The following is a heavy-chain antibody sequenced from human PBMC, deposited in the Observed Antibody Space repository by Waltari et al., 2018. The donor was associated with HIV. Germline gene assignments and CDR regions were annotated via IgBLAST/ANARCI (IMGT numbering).Heavy chain of an antibody. CDR1: GGSISSSYYY. CDR3: ARHSSVTKIHFDY. V-gene: IGHV4-39*01. J-gene: IGHJ4*02. D-gene: IGHD4-4*01. Sequence: QLQLQESGPGLVKPSETLSLTCTVPGGSISSSYYYWGWISQPPGKGLEWIGSIYYSGSTYYNPSLKSRVTISVDTSKNQFSLKLSSVTAADTAVYYCARHSSVTKIHFDYWGQGTLVTVSS. CDR2: IYYSGST.